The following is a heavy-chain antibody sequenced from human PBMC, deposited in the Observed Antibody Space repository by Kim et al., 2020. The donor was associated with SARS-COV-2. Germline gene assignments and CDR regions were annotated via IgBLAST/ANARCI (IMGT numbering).Heavy chain of an antibody. CDR1: GFTFSGYW. J-gene: IGHJ6*02. D-gene: IGHD6-13*01. Sequence: GGSLRLSCAASGFTFSGYWMSWVRQAPGKGLEWVANIKQDGSEKYYVDSVKGRFTISRDNAKNSLYLQMNSLRAEDTAVYYCARDLYIAAAGFILNRIYYYGMDVWGQGTTVTVSS. CDR2: IKQDGSEK. V-gene: IGHV3-7*01. CDR3: ARDLYIAAAGFILNRIYYYGMDV.